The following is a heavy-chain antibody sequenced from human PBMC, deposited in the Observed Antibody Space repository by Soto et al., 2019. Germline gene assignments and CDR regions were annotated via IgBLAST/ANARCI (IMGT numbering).Heavy chain of an antibody. CDR3: ATVLVVRWLVQGFDY. CDR1: GYTLTELS. J-gene: IGHJ4*02. CDR2: SDPEDGET. Sequence: ASVKVSCKVSGYTLTELSMHWVRQAPGKGLEWMGGSDPEDGETIYAQKFQGRVTMTEDTSTDTAYMELSSLRSEDTAVYYCATVLVVRWLVQGFDYWGQGTLVTVSS. V-gene: IGHV1-24*01. D-gene: IGHD6-19*01.